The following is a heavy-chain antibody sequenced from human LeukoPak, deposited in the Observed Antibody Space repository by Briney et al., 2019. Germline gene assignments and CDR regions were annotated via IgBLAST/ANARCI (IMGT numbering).Heavy chain of an antibody. Sequence: SETLSLTCTVSGGSISSYYWSWIRQPAGKGLEWIGRIYTSGSTNYNPSLKSRVTMSVDTSKNQFSLKLSSVTAADTAVYYCASTRGLGMANLDYFDYWGQGTLVTVSS. J-gene: IGHJ4*02. CDR1: GGSISSYY. CDR2: IYTSGST. CDR3: ASTRGLGMANLDYFDY. D-gene: IGHD5-24*01. V-gene: IGHV4-4*07.